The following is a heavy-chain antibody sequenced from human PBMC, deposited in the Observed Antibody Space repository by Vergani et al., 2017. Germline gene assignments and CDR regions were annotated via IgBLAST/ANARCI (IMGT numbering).Heavy chain of an antibody. Sequence: QVSLVESGGGVVQPGRSLTLTCSASGFGFKNFAMHWVRQAPGKGLEWVATISKDGTHDYYEPSVRGRFAVSRDNSKNTLYLQMNSLRAEDTAVYYCAKSITMVRGVKNYYYYYGMDVWGQGTTVTVSS. J-gene: IGHJ6*02. V-gene: IGHV3-30*18. D-gene: IGHD3-10*01. CDR3: AKSITMVRGVKNYYYYYGMDV. CDR2: ISKDGTHD. CDR1: GFGFKNFA.